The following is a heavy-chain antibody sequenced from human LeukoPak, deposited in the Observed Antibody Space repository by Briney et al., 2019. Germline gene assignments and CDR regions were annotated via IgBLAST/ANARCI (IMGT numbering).Heavy chain of an antibody. Sequence: PGGSLRLSCAAAGFTFSNYAMTWVRQAPGRGLEWVSSISGSGGSTYYADSVKGRFTISRDNSKNTLYLQMNSLRAEDTAVYYCAKDSRNWNGGFDYWGQGTLVTVSS. V-gene: IGHV3-23*01. CDR2: ISGSGGST. CDR1: GFTFSNYA. D-gene: IGHD1-1*01. CDR3: AKDSRNWNGGFDY. J-gene: IGHJ4*02.